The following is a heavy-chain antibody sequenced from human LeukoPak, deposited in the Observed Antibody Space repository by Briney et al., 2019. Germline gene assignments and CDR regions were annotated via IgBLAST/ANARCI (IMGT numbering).Heavy chain of an antibody. J-gene: IGHJ4*02. V-gene: IGHV3-15*01. CDR3: TTGLQDIVAY. D-gene: IGHD5-12*01. CDR1: GFTFSNAW. CDR2: IKSKTDGEII. Sequence: PGGSLRLSCAASGFTFSNAWMSWVRQAPGKGLEWVGRIKSKTDGEIIDYAAPVKGRFTISRDDSKNTLYLQMNSLKTEDTAVQYCTTGLQDIVAYWGQGTLVTVST.